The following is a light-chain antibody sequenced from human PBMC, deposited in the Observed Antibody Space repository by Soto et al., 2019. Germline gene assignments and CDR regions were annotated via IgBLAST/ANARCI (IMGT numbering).Light chain of an antibody. J-gene: IGKJ1*01. V-gene: IGKV3-15*01. CDR1: QTVGSN. CDR3: QQYDNWPPWT. CDR2: GAS. Sequence: EIVMAQSPATLSVSLGERATLSCRASQTVGSNLAWYQHRPGQAPRLLIYGASTRATGIPARFSGSGSGTEFTLTISSLQSEDFAVYYCQQYDNWPPWTFGRGTKVEIK.